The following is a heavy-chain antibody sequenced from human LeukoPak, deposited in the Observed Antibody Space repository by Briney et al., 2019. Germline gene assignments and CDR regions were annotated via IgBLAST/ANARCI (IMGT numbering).Heavy chain of an antibody. D-gene: IGHD6-13*01. CDR1: GGTFSSYA. Sequence: ASVKVSCKASGGTFSSYAISWVRQAPGQGLEWMGGIIPIFGTANYAQKFQGRVTITADESTSTAYMELSSLRSEDTAVYYCATLAPSPYSSPFPWGQGTLVTVSS. J-gene: IGHJ5*02. CDR2: IIPIFGTA. V-gene: IGHV1-69*13. CDR3: ATLAPSPYSSPFP.